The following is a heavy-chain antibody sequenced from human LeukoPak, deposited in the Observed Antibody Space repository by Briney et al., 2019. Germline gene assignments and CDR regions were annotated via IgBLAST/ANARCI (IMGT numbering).Heavy chain of an antibody. D-gene: IGHD3-10*01. CDR2: LSAGGGGA. J-gene: IGHJ4*02. CDR3: AKEGSGRTFNFDY. Sequence: GGSLRLSCAVSGVTLRNYAMSWVRQAPGKGLQWVSALSAGGGGAHYADSVKGRFTISRDNSKNTLFLQMNSLRAEDTAVYYCAKEGSGRTFNFDYWCQGTLVTVSS. CDR1: GVTLRNYA. V-gene: IGHV3-23*01.